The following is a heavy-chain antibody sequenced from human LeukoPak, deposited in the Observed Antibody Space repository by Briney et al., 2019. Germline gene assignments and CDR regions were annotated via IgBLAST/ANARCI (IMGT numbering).Heavy chain of an antibody. D-gene: IGHD3-10*01. CDR2: INPIFGTA. V-gene: IGHV1-69*13. Sequence: SVKVSCKASGYTFTGYYMHWVRQAPGQGLEWMGWINPIFGTANYAQKFQGRVTITADESTSTAYMELSSLRSEDTAVYYCARRYYGSGSFIDYWGQGTLVTVSS. CDR3: ARRYYGSGSFIDY. CDR1: GYTFTGYY. J-gene: IGHJ4*02.